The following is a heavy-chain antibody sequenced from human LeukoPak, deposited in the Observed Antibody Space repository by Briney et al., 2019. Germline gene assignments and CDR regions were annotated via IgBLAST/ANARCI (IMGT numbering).Heavy chain of an antibody. CDR2: IYYSGST. CDR1: GGSISSSSYY. CDR3: ARVLDYYDSSGYYP. J-gene: IGHJ5*02. D-gene: IGHD3-22*01. Sequence: SETLSLTCTVSGGSISSSSYYWGWIRQPPGKGLEWIGSIYYSGSTYYNPSLKSRVTISVDTSKNQFSLKLSSVTAADTAVYYCARVLDYYDSSGYYPWGQGTLVTVSS. V-gene: IGHV4-39*07.